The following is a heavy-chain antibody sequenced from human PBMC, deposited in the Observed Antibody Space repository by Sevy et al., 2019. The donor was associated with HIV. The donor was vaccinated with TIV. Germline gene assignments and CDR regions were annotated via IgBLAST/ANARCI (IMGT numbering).Heavy chain of an antibody. CDR1: DYTFNSYG. Sequence: ASVKVSCKASDYTFNSYGISWVRQAPGQGLEWMGWISAYNGNTNYAQKLQGRVTMTTDTFTSTAYMELRSLRSDDTAVYYCARHRGVVAAFDYWGQRTLVTVSS. CDR2: ISAYNGNT. V-gene: IGHV1-18*01. J-gene: IGHJ4*02. CDR3: ARHRGVVAAFDY. D-gene: IGHD2-15*01.